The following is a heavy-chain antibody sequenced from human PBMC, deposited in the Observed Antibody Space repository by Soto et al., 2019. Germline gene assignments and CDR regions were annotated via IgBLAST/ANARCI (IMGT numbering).Heavy chain of an antibody. CDR2: IFHNGNT. Sequence: QVQLQESGPGLVKPSGTLSLTCAVSGGSISSSNWWSWVRQPPGKGLEWIGEIFHNGNTYSNPSLTGRVTMSVDKSKNQFSLNLNSVTAADTAVYYCASRTYAMDVLGQGTTVTVSS. V-gene: IGHV4-4*02. CDR1: GGSISSSNW. J-gene: IGHJ6*02. CDR3: ASRTYAMDV.